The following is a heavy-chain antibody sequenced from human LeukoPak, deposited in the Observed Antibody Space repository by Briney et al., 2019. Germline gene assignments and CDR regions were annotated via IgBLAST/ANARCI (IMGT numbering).Heavy chain of an antibody. D-gene: IGHD4-17*01. CDR2: ISGSGGST. Sequence: QPGGSLRLSCAASGFTFSSYAMSWVRQAPGKGLEWVSVISGSGGSTYYADSVKGRFTISRDNSKHTLYLQMNSRRAEDTAVYYCAKGDGDYKLDYFDYWGQGTLVTVSS. V-gene: IGHV3-23*01. J-gene: IGHJ4*02. CDR3: AKGDGDYKLDYFDY. CDR1: GFTFSSYA.